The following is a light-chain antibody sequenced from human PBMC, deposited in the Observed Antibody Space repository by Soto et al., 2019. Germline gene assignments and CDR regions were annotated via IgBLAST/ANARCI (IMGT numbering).Light chain of an antibody. J-gene: IGLJ2*01. CDR3: LSFASSLSVV. Sequence: QSVLTQPPSVSGAPGQRVTISCTGSSSNIGAGYDVHWYQQLPVRAPKLLIYGNTNRPSGVPDRFSGSKSGTSASLAITRLQAEDEADYYCLSFASSLSVVSGGGTQLTVL. CDR1: SSNIGAGYD. CDR2: GNT. V-gene: IGLV1-40*01.